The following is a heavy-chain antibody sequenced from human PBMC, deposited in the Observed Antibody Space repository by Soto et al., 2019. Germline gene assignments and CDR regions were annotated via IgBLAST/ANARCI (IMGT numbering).Heavy chain of an antibody. V-gene: IGHV3-11*06. Sequence: QVQLVESGGGLVKPGGSLRLSCAAAGFTFSDYYMSWIRQAPGKGLEWVSNISSSSSYTNYADSVKGRFTISRDNAKNSLYLQMNSLRAEDTAVYYCARDPTTADYFDYWGQGTLVTVSS. CDR2: ISSSSSYT. D-gene: IGHD2-21*02. J-gene: IGHJ4*02. CDR3: ARDPTTADYFDY. CDR1: GFTFSDYY.